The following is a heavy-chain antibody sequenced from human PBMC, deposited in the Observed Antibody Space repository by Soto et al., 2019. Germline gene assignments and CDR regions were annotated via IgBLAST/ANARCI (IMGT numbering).Heavy chain of an antibody. CDR2: IYYSGGT. J-gene: IGHJ6*02. CDR1: GGSISSGGYY. V-gene: IGHV4-31*03. CDR3: ARDRGYYGSGSYYYYYYGMDV. Sequence: SETLSLTCTVSGGSISSGGYYWSWIRQHPGKGLEWIGYIYYSGGTYYNPSLKSRVTISVDTSKNQFSLKLSSVTAADTAVYYCARDRGYYGSGSYYYYYYGMDVWGQGTTVTVSS. D-gene: IGHD3-10*01.